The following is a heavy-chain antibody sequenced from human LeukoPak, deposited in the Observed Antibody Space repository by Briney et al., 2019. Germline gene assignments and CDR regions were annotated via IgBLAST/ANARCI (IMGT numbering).Heavy chain of an antibody. Sequence: AGGSLRLSCSGSGFTFSSYAMSWVPQAPGKELEWVSDITGSGGSTYYADSVKGRFTISRDNSKNTLYLQMNSLRAEDTAVYYCAKDRDYDFWSGYYYWGQGTLVTVSS. V-gene: IGHV3-23*01. CDR1: GFTFSSYA. D-gene: IGHD3-3*01. CDR3: AKDRDYDFWSGYYY. CDR2: ITGSGGST. J-gene: IGHJ4*02.